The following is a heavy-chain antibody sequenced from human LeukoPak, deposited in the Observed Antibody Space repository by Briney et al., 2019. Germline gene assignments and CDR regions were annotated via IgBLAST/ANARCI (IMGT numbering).Heavy chain of an antibody. Sequence: PGGSLRLSCAPSGFTFCSYTMNWVRQAPGEGVEWGSHITGSGSDIYYAHSVKGRFTISRDNAKNTLYLQMTCLRAEDTAVYCCAGDVYGDYANDEWGQGSLVTVPS. V-gene: IGHV3-21*01. J-gene: IGHJ4*02. CDR2: ITGSGSDI. CDR3: AGDVYGDYANDE. CDR1: GFTFCSYT. D-gene: IGHD4-17*01.